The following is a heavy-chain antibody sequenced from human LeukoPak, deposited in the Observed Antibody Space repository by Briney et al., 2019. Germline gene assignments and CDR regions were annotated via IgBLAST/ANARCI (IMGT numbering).Heavy chain of an antibody. CDR2: ISASGDNT. D-gene: IGHD4-17*01. Sequence: PGGSLRLSCAASGFTFGSYGMSWVRQAPGKGLEWVSVISASGDNTYYADSVKGRFTISRDDSKNTVYLQMNSLRADDTAVYHCAKGGRRHYGDYVAFWGQGTLVTVSS. V-gene: IGHV3-23*01. CDR1: GFTFGSYG. J-gene: IGHJ4*02. CDR3: AKGGRRHYGDYVAF.